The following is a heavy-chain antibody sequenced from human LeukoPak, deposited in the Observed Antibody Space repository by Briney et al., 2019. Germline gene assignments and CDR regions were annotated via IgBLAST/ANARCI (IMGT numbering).Heavy chain of an antibody. D-gene: IGHD1-26*01. CDR3: ARDTGGDSGSYYGGFDY. Sequence: ASVKVSCKASGYTFTSYYMHWVRQAPGQGLEWMGIINPSGGSTSYAQKFQGRVTMTRDTSTSTVSMELSSLRSEDTAVYYCARDTGGDSGSYYGGFDYWGQGTLVTVSS. CDR2: INPSGGST. CDR1: GYTFTSYY. J-gene: IGHJ4*02. V-gene: IGHV1-46*01.